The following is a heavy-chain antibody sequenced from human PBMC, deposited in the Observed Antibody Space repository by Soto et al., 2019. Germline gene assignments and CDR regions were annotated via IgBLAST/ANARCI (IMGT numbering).Heavy chain of an antibody. CDR1: GCSISSYY. CDR3: ARVWDWNCPSYFDY. D-gene: IGHD1-7*01. Sequence: QVQLQESGPGLVKPSETLSLTCTVSGCSISSYYWSWLRQPPGKGLEGIGYIYYSGSTNDNPSLKSRGTISVDTSKNQFSLKLSSVTAADTAVYYCARVWDWNCPSYFDYWGQGTLVTVSS. J-gene: IGHJ4*02. CDR2: IYYSGST. V-gene: IGHV4-59*12.